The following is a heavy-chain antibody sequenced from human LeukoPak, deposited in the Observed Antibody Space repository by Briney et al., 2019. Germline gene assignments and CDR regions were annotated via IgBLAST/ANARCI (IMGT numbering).Heavy chain of an antibody. J-gene: IGHJ4*02. CDR1: GGSISNYY. CDR3: ARFGITVVRGGKYYFDY. D-gene: IGHD3-10*01. V-gene: IGHV4-59*08. Sequence: SETLSLTCTVSGGSISNYYWSWLRQPPGKGLDWIGHIYYSRATKYNPSRKSRITISVDTYKNQFSLMLSSVTAADTAVYYCARFGITVVRGGKYYFDYWGQGTLVTVSS. CDR2: IYYSRAT.